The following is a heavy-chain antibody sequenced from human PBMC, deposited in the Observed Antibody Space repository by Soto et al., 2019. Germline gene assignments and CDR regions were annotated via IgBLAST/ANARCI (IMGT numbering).Heavy chain of an antibody. CDR1: GYIFTSYG. CDR2: ISPNRGNT. V-gene: IGHV1-18*04. Sequence: QGQLVQSGGEVKKAGASVKVSCKASGYIFTSYGISWVRQAPGQGLEWMGWISPNRGNTNYGQSVQDRVTMTTDTSTDTAFMELRGLRPVDTAVYYCASHNYYGMHVWGQGTTVTVYS. J-gene: IGHJ6*02. CDR3: ASHNYYGMHV.